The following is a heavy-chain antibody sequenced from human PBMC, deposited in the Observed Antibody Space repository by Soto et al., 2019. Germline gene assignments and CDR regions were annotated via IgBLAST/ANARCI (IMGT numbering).Heavy chain of an antibody. J-gene: IGHJ4*02. CDR2: ISYDGSKK. CDR3: AKDRGSGSYGDY. D-gene: IGHD3-10*01. V-gene: IGHV3-30*18. Sequence: GGSLRLSCVASGFTFSTYGMHWVRQAPGKGLEWVAVISYDGSKKYYADSVKGRFTISRDNSKNTLYLQMTSLRAEDTAVYYCAKDRGSGSYGDYWGQGTLVTVSS. CDR1: GFTFSTYG.